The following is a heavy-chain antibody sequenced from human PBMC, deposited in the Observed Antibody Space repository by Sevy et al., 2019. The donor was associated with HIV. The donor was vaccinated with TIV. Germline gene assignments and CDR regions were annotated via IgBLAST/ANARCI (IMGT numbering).Heavy chain of an antibody. D-gene: IGHD3-22*01. V-gene: IGHV3-21*01. J-gene: IGHJ4*02. Sequence: GGSLRLSCAASGFTFGTYTMNWVRQAPGKGLEWLSPIGRTGSDMYYGDSLRGRFTISRDNARDSVFLQMNSLRVEDTGVYYCVGGNDREYWGRGTLVTVSS. CDR3: VGGNDREY. CDR2: IGRTGSDM. CDR1: GFTFGTYT.